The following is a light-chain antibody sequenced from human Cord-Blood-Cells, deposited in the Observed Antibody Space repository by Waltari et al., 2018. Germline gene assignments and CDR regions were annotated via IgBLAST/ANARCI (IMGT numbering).Light chain of an antibody. CDR1: QSVLYSTNNKNY. V-gene: IGKV4-1*01. Sequence: DIVMTQSPDSLAVSLGERATINCKSSQSVLYSTNNKNYLAWYQQKPAQTPKRLIYWASTREAGVPDRFRGRGSQTDFALTISSLQAVDVTVDYCQQDYSTPLTVGGGTKVEIK. CDR3: QQDYSTPLT. CDR2: WAS. J-gene: IGKJ4*01.